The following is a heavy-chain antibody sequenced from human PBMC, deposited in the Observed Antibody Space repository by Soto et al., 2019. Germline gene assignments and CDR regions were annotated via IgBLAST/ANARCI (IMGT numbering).Heavy chain of an antibody. J-gene: IGHJ5*02. CDR1: GFTFSSYG. Sequence: PGGSLRLSCAASGFTFSSYGMHWVRQAPGKGLEWVAVISYDGSNKYYADSVKGRFTISRDNSKNTLYLQMNSLRAEDTAVYYCAKAFFSRYYYDSSGYSPFDPWGQGTLVTVSS. CDR2: ISYDGSNK. CDR3: AKAFFSRYYYDSSGYSPFDP. D-gene: IGHD3-22*01. V-gene: IGHV3-30*18.